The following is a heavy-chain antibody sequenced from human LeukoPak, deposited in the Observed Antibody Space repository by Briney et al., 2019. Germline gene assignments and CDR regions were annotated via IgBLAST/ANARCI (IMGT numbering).Heavy chain of an antibody. CDR2: IYYSGST. J-gene: IGHJ4*02. V-gene: IGHV4-59*08. CDR3: ARGVGATPPPHFDY. Sequence: PSETLSLTCTVSGGSISSYYWSWIRQPPGKGLEWIGYIYYSGSTNYNPSLKSRVTISVDTSKNQFSLKLSSVTAADTAVYYCARGVGATPPPHFDYWGQGTLVTVSS. D-gene: IGHD1-26*01. CDR1: GGSISSYY.